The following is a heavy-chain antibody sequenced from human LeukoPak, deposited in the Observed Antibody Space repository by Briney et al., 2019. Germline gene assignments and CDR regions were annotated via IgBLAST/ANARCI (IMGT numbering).Heavy chain of an antibody. J-gene: IGHJ4*02. CDR1: GASISTYH. Sequence: SETLSLTCTVSGASISTYHWSWIRQPPGKGLEWIGDLFNSGGTSYNASLKSRVTVSVDTSKNQVSLNLGSVTAADTAVYYCATDKGYHYYWGQGTLVTVSS. CDR3: ATDKGYHYY. D-gene: IGHD5-12*01. V-gene: IGHV4-59*01. CDR2: LFNSGGT.